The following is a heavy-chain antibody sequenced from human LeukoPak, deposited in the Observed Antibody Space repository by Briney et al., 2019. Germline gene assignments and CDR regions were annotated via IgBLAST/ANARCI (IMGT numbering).Heavy chain of an antibody. CDR2: IYYSGST. J-gene: IGHJ5*02. V-gene: IGHV4-59*01. CDR1: GGSISSYY. Sequence: KPSETLSLXCTVSGGSISSYYWSWIRQPPGKGLEWIGYIYYSGSTIYNPSLKSRVTISVDTSKNQFSLKLSSVTAADTAVYYCARIHGDYNDPWGQGTLVTVSS. CDR3: ARIHGDYNDP. D-gene: IGHD4-17*01.